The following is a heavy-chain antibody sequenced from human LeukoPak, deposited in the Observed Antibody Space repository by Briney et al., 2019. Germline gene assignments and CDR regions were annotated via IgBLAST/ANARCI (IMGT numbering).Heavy chain of an antibody. CDR2: FDPEDGET. V-gene: IGHV1-24*01. CDR3: ATLRPYNWNYVGAFDI. Sequence: ASVKVPCKVSGYTLTELSMHWVRQAPGKGLEWMGGFDPEDGETIYAQKFQGRVTMTEDTSTDTAYMELSSLRSEDTAVYYCATLRPYNWNYVGAFDIWGQGTMVTVSS. CDR1: GYTLTELS. D-gene: IGHD1-7*01. J-gene: IGHJ3*02.